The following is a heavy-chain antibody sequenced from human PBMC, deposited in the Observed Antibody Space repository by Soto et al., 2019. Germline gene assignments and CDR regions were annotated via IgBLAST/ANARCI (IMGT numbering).Heavy chain of an antibody. V-gene: IGHV1-18*01. Sequence: QVRLEQSGPEVKKTGASVKVSCKASGYTFTSYGISWVRQAPGQGLEWMGWINIYSSDANYAQSFQDRVTMTRDTSTNTVYMEMRTLRSDDTAVYYCARALYYYDNSGLAYWGQGTLVTVSS. D-gene: IGHD3-22*01. CDR2: INIYSSDA. J-gene: IGHJ4*02. CDR3: ARALYYYDNSGLAY. CDR1: GYTFTSYG.